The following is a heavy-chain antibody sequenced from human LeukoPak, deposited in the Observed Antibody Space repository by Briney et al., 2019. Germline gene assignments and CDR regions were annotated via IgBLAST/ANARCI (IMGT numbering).Heavy chain of an antibody. Sequence: GGSLRLSCAASGFTFSSSAMSWVRQVPGKGLEWVSGISSSGGSTNYADSVRGRFTISRDNSKNTLYVQMNSLRDEDTALYYCAKDQRGKSPHYLDSWGQGTLVTVSS. V-gene: IGHV3-23*01. CDR3: AKDQRGKSPHYLDS. CDR2: ISSSGGST. D-gene: IGHD3-16*01. J-gene: IGHJ4*02. CDR1: GFTFSSSA.